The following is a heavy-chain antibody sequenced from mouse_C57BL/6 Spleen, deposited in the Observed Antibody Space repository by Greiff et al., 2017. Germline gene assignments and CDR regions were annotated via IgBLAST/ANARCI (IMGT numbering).Heavy chain of an antibody. J-gene: IGHJ2*01. Sequence: QVQLQQPGAELVMPGASVKLSCKASGYTFTSYWMHWVKQRPGQGLEWIGEIDPSDSYTNYNQQFKGKSTLTVDKSSSTAYMQLSSLTSEDSAVYYCARGRPYFGYWGQGTTLTVSS. CDR1: GYTFTSYW. CDR3: ARGRPYFGY. CDR2: IDPSDSYT. V-gene: IGHV1-69*01.